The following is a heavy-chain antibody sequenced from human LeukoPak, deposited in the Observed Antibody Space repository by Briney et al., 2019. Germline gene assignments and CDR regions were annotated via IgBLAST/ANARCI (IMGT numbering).Heavy chain of an antibody. J-gene: IGHJ4*02. V-gene: IGHV1-46*01. D-gene: IGHD6-6*01. CDR3: ASRIAARPFPLDY. Sequence: ASVKVSCKASGYTFTSYYMHWVRQAPGQGLEWMGIISPSGGSTSYAQKFQGRVTMTRDTSTSTVYMELSSLRSEDTAVYYCASRIAARPFPLDYWGQGTLVTVSS. CDR1: GYTFTSYY. CDR2: ISPSGGST.